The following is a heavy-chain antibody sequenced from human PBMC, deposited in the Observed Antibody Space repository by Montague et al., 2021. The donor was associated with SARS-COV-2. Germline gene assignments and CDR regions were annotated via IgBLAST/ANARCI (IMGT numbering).Heavy chain of an antibody. CDR3: AKDYPTRDIVVVVAAISYYYGMDV. CDR1: GFTFSSYA. Sequence: SLRLSCAASGFTFSSYAMSWVRQAPGKGLEWVSAISGSGGSTYYADSVKGRFTISRDNSKNTLYLQMNSLRAEDTAVYCCAKDYPTRDIVVVVAAISYYYGMDVWGQGTTVTVSS. D-gene: IGHD2-15*01. J-gene: IGHJ6*02. V-gene: IGHV3-23*01. CDR2: ISGSGGST.